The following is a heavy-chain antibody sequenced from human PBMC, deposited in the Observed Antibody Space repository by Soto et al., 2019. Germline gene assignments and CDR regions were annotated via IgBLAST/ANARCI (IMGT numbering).Heavy chain of an antibody. D-gene: IGHD4-17*01. J-gene: IGHJ5*02. CDR1: GGTFSSSA. V-gene: IGHV1-69*13. CDR3: ASPRNVDYWFDP. CDR2: IIPIFGTA. Sequence: GASVKVSCKASGGTFSSSAIGCVRQAPGQGLEWMGGIIPIFGTANYAQKFQGRVTITADESTSTAYMELSSLRSEDTAVYYCASPRNVDYWFDPWGQGTLVTVSS.